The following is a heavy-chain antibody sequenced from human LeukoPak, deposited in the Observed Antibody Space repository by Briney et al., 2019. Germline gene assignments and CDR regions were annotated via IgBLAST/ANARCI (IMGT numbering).Heavy chain of an antibody. Sequence: GSLRLSCAASGFAFSSYSIHWVRQAPGKGLEWVTVISYDGGNKYYADSVKGRFTISRDNSKNTLYLQMNSLRTEDAAMYFCARGRTGSFDVFDIWGRGTMVTVSS. CDR3: ARGRTGSFDVFDI. V-gene: IGHV3-30-3*01. J-gene: IGHJ3*02. D-gene: IGHD1-26*01. CDR2: ISYDGGNK. CDR1: GFAFSSYS.